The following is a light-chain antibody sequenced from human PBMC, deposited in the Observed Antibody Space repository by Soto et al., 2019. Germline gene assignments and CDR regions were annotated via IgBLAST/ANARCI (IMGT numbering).Light chain of an antibody. J-gene: IGKJ5*01. CDR1: QDVSSN. V-gene: IGKV3-11*01. CDR2: GAS. Sequence: EMVVTQSPATLSVSPVERATLSCRASQDVSSNLAWYQQKPGQAPSLLIYGASTKATDMPARFSGSGSGTDFTLTISSLEPEDFAVYYCQQRSNWPPTFGQGTRLEIK. CDR3: QQRSNWPPT.